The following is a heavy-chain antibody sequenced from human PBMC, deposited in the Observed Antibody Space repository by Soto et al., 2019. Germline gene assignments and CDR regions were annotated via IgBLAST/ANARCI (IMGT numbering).Heavy chain of an antibody. CDR2: IYYSGST. CDR3: ARLELGAFDY. V-gene: IGHV4-39*01. Sequence: PSETLSLTCTVSGGSISSSSYYWGWIRQPPGKGLEWIGSIYYSGSTYYNPSLKSRVTISVDTSKNQFSLKLSSVTAADTAVYYCARLELGAFDYWGQGTLVTVSS. CDR1: GGSISSSSYY. J-gene: IGHJ4*02. D-gene: IGHD1-26*01.